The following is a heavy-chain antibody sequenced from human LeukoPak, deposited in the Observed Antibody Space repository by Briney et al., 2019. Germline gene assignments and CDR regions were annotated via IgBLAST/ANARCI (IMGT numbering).Heavy chain of an antibody. CDR3: ARTLSGCSYGYYFDY. CDR2: INPSGGST. D-gene: IGHD5-18*01. J-gene: IGHJ4*02. V-gene: IGHV1-46*01. CDR1: GYTFTSYY. Sequence: ASVKVSCKASGYTFTSYYMHWVRQAPGQGLEWMGIINPSGGSTSYAQKFQGRVTMTRDMSTSTVYMELSSLRSEDTAVYYCARTLSGCSYGYYFDYWGQGTLVTVSS.